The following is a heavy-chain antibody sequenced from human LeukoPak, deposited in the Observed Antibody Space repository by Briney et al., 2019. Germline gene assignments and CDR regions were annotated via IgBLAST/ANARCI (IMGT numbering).Heavy chain of an antibody. CDR2: ISGSGGST. D-gene: IGHD2-15*01. Sequence: PGGSLRLSCAASGFTFSSYAMSWVRQAPGKGLEWVSAISGSGGSTYYADSVKGRFTISRDNSKNTLYLQMNSLRAEDTAVYYCAKMGDGYCSGGSCLGTKQNYNWFDPWGQGTLVTVSS. J-gene: IGHJ5*02. CDR1: GFTFSSYA. CDR3: AKMGDGYCSGGSCLGTKQNYNWFDP. V-gene: IGHV3-23*01.